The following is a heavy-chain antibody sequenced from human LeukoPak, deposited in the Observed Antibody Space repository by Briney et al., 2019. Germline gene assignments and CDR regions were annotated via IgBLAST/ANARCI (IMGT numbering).Heavy chain of an antibody. CDR1: GGSFSGYY. D-gene: IGHD3-10*01. CDR2: INYSGST. J-gene: IGHJ5*02. Sequence: SETLSLTCAVYGGSFSGYYWSWIRQPPGKGLEWIGEINYSGSTNYNPSLKSRVTISVDTSKNQFSLKLSSVTAADTAVYYCAREAMYYYGSGRPFNWFDPWGQGTLVTVSS. V-gene: IGHV4-34*01. CDR3: AREAMYYYGSGRPFNWFDP.